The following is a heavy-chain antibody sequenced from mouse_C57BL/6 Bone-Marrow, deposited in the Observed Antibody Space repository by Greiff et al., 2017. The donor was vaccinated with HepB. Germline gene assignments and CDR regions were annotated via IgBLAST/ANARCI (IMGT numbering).Heavy chain of an antibody. V-gene: IGHV1-64*01. Sequence: VQLQQPGAELVKPGASVKLSCKASGYTFTSYWMHWVKQRPGQGLEWIGMIHPNSGSTNYNEKFKSKSTLTVDKSSSTAYMQLSSLTSEDSAVYYCAEYGSRHWYFDVWGTGTTVTVSS. CDR3: AEYGSRHWYFDV. J-gene: IGHJ1*03. D-gene: IGHD1-1*01. CDR1: GYTFTSYW. CDR2: IHPNSGST.